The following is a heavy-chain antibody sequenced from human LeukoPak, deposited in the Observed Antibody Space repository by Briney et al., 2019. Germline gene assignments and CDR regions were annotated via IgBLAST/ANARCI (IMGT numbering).Heavy chain of an antibody. D-gene: IGHD2-15*01. Sequence: SETLSLTCTVSGGSIRSSYYYWGWIRQPPGKGLEWIGSIYDSGSTYYNPSLKSRVTISVDTSKNQFSLKLNSVTAADTAVYYCATHPPKLCTGGSCSDYWGQGTLVTVSS. CDR3: ATHPPKLCTGGSCSDY. CDR2: IYDSGST. V-gene: IGHV4-39*01. CDR1: GGSIRSSYYY. J-gene: IGHJ4*02.